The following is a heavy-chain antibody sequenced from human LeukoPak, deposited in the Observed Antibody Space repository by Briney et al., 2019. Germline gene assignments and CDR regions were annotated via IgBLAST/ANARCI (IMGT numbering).Heavy chain of an antibody. CDR1: GFTFSSYA. V-gene: IGHV3-23*01. D-gene: IGHD2-15*01. CDR2: ISGSGGST. CDR3: AKDFYGGYCSGGSCYSSDY. J-gene: IGHJ4*02. Sequence: GGSLRLSCAASGFTFSSYAMSWVRQAPGKGLEWDSAISGSGGSTYYADSVKGRFTISRDNSKNTLYLQMNSLRAEDTAVYYCAKDFYGGYCSGGSCYSSDYWGQGTLVTVSS.